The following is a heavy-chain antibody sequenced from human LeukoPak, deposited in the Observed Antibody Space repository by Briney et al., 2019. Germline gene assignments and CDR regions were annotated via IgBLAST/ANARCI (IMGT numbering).Heavy chain of an antibody. CDR2: ISSSSSYI. Sequence: GGSLRLSCAASGFTFSSYSMNWVRQAPGKGLEWVSSISSSSSYIYYADSVKGRFTISRDNAKNSLYLQMNSLRAEDTAVYYCARDRSRVNWFDSWGQGTLVTVSS. D-gene: IGHD1-26*01. CDR3: ARDRSRVNWFDS. CDR1: GFTFSSYS. J-gene: IGHJ5*01. V-gene: IGHV3-21*01.